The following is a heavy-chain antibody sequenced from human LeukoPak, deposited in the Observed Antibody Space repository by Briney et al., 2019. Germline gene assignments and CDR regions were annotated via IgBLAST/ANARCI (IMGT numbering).Heavy chain of an antibody. J-gene: IGHJ4*02. D-gene: IGHD2-2*01. CDR2: INHSGST. CDR1: GGSFSGSY. Sequence: SETLSLTCAVYGGSFSGSYWSGIPRPPGKGREGIGEINHSGSTNYNPSLKSRVTISVDTSKNQFSLKLSSVTAADTAVYYCAREGKKYCSSTSCNWGQGTLVTVSS. V-gene: IGHV4-34*01. CDR3: AREGKKYCSSTSCN.